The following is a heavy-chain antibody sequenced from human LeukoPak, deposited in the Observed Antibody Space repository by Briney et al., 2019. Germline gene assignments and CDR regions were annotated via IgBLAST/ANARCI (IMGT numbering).Heavy chain of an antibody. Sequence: PSETLSLPCTVSGGSISSSSYYWGWIRQPPGQGLEWIGSIYYSGTTYYNPSLGSRVTISLDSSQNHFSLKLSSVTAADTAVYYCVRGPLFNDFLTGYFPDAFHIWGQGTVVSVSS. CDR1: GGSISSSSYY. J-gene: IGHJ3*02. D-gene: IGHD3-9*01. V-gene: IGHV4-39*07. CDR3: VRGPLFNDFLTGYFPDAFHI. CDR2: IYYSGTT.